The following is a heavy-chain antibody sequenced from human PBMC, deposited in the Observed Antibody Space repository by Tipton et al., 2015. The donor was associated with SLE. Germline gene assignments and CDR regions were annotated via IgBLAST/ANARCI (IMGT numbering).Heavy chain of an antibody. CDR3: AKDMVDYFDY. CDR1: GLTFSNRD. J-gene: IGHJ4*02. CDR2: ISASGTTT. V-gene: IGHV3-23*01. D-gene: IGHD4/OR15-4a*01. Sequence: SLRLSCAASGLTFSNRDMSWVRQAPGKGLEWVSRISASGTTTYYAGSVKGRFTISRGNSKNTLYLHMNSLRADDTAVYYCAKDMVDYFDYWGQGTLVTVSS.